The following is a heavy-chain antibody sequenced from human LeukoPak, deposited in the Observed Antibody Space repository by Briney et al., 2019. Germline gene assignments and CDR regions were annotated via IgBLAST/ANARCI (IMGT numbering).Heavy chain of an antibody. CDR3: ARENGDYDAFDI. J-gene: IGHJ3*02. CDR1: GFTFSSYW. Sequence: GGSLRLSCAASGFTFSSYWMHWVRQAPGKGLMWVSRIKSDGSITTYADSVKGRFTISRDNAKNTLYLQMNSLRAEDTAVFYCARENGDYDAFDIWGQGTMVTVSS. V-gene: IGHV3-74*03. CDR2: IKSDGSIT. D-gene: IGHD4-17*01.